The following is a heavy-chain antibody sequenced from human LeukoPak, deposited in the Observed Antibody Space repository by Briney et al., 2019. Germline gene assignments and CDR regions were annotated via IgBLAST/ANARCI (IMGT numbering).Heavy chain of an antibody. D-gene: IGHD3-16*02. V-gene: IGHV1-2*02. CDR2: IQSDSGDT. Sequence: ASVKVSCKTTGYTFTGYHLHWVRQAPGQGLEWMAWIQSDSGDTNYAQEFQGRVTVTRDKFTRTSYIEVDRLSSDDTAVYYCARDLTGDLYTFFDYWGQGTLVTVSS. CDR1: GYTFTGYH. CDR3: ARDLTGDLYTFFDY. J-gene: IGHJ4*02.